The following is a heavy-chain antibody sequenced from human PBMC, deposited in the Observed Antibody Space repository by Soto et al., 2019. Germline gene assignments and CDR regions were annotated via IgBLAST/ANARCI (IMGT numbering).Heavy chain of an antibody. D-gene: IGHD2-15*01. CDR2: VYPRDSDT. Sequence: XESLKISCRASGYIFIDYWIGWVRQMPGKGLEWMGIVYPRDSDTRYSPSFQGQVTISADRSTGTAFLQWRSLKASDTALYYCARPPLPGYSIHFNSWGQGNLVTVSS. CDR3: ARPPLPGYSIHFNS. J-gene: IGHJ4*02. V-gene: IGHV5-51*01. CDR1: GYIFIDYW.